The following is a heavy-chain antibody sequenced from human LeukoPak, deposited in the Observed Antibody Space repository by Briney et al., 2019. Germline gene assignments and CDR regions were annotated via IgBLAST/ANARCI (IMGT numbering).Heavy chain of an antibody. J-gene: IGHJ4*02. CDR3: AREGVGATFDY. CDR2: ISAYNGNT. CDR1: GYTFTSYG. V-gene: IGHV1-18*01. D-gene: IGHD1-26*01. Sequence: ASVKVSCKASGYTFTSYGISWVRQAPGQGLEWMGWISAYNGNTNYAQKLQGRVTMTRDMSTSTVYMELSSLRSEDTAVYYCAREGVGATFDYWGQGTLVTVSS.